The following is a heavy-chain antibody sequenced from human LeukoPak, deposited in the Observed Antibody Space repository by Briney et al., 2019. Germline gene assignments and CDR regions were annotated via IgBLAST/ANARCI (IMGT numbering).Heavy chain of an antibody. CDR1: GYSFTSYW. CDR2: IYPGDSDT. J-gene: IGHJ4*02. D-gene: IGHD1-26*01. V-gene: IGHV5-51*01. CDR3: ARTTIVGATIGDWYYFDY. Sequence: GESLKISCKGSGYSFTSYWIGWVRQMPGKGLEWMGIIYPGDSDTRYSPSFQGQVTISADKSISTAYLQWSSLKASDTAMYCCARTTIVGATIGDWYYFDYWGQGTLVTVSS.